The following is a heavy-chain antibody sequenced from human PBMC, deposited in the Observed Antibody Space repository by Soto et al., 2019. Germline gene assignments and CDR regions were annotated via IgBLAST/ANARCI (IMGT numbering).Heavy chain of an antibody. CDR1: GLTLSNFE. J-gene: IGHJ4*02. V-gene: IGHV3-48*03. D-gene: IGHD4-17*01. CDR3: ATRSSDYYFY. CDR2: ISIGARSI. Sequence: HPGGSLRLSCAASGLTLSNFETDWVRQAPGKGLEWIAYISIGARSIHYADSVRGRLTISRDDAENSVFLQMDRLSAEDTAVYFCATRSSDYYFYWGQGALVTVSS.